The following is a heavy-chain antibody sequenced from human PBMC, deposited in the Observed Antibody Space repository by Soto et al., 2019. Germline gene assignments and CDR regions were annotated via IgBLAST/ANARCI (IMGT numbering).Heavy chain of an antibody. V-gene: IGHV1-46*01. Sequence: ASVNCSVKASGYTFTSDYMHWVRQAPGQVLDCIGIINPSGGSTSYAQNFQGRVTMTRDTSKSTFYMELSSLRSEDTAVYYCARDIPLWFGALFAVYYGMGVWGQGTTVTVSS. CDR3: ARDIPLWFGALFAVYYGMGV. CDR2: INPSGGST. J-gene: IGHJ6*02. D-gene: IGHD3-10*01. CDR1: GYTFTSDY.